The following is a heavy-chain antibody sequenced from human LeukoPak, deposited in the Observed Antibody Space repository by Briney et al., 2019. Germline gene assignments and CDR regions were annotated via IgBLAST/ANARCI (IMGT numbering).Heavy chain of an antibody. CDR3: AIRTSRGVSGSSYFDS. CDR1: GYTFSSYD. J-gene: IGHJ4*02. V-gene: IGHV1-8*01. Sequence: ASVKASCKASGYTFSSYDINWVRQAAGQGPEWMGWMNPNSGNTAYAQNFQGRVIMTRNTSISTAYMELSSLRFEDTAVFYCAIRTSRGVSGSSYFDSWGQGTLVTVSS. CDR2: MNPNSGNT. D-gene: IGHD3-10*01.